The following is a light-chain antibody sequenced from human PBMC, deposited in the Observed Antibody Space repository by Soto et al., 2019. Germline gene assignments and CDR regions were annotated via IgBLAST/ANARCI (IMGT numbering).Light chain of an antibody. Sequence: DIVMTQSPDSLAVSLGERATINCKSSQSVLYSSNNENYLAWYQQKPGQPPKLLIYWASTRESGVPDRFGGSGSGTDLTLTISSLQAEDVAVYYCLQYYSTPQTFGQGTKVEIK. CDR1: QSVLYSSNNENY. J-gene: IGKJ1*01. V-gene: IGKV4-1*01. CDR2: WAS. CDR3: LQYYSTPQT.